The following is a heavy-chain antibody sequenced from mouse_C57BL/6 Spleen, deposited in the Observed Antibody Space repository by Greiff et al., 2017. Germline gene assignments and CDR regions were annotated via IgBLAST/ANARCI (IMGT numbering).Heavy chain of an antibody. CDR3: ARAAWFAY. V-gene: IGHV5-4*03. J-gene: IGHJ3*01. CDR2: ISDGGSYT. CDR1: GFTFSSYA. Sequence: EVNLVESGGGLVKPGGSLKLSCAASGFTFSSYAMSWVRQTPEKRLEWVATISDGGSYTYYPDNVKGRFTISRDNAKNNLYLQMSHLKSEDTAMYYCARAAWFAYWGQGTLVTVSA.